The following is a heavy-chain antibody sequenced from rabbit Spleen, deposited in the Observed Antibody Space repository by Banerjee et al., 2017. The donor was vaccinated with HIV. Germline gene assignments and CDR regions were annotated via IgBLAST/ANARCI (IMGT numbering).Heavy chain of an antibody. CDR2: IDPIFGST. CDR1: GFDFSSYG. J-gene: IGHJ2*01. Sequence: QEQLVESGGGLVQPGGSLQLSCKASGFDFSSYGVSWVRQGPGKGLEWIGYIDPIFGSTVYASWVKGRFTISKTSPTTVTLQMTSLTAADTATYFCARGDVGAGVGGYGFDLWGPGTLVTVS. CDR3: ARGDVGAGVGGYGFDL. D-gene: IGHD1-1*01. V-gene: IGHV1S39*01.